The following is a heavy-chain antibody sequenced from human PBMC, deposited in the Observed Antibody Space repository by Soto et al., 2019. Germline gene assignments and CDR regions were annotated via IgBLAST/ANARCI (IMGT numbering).Heavy chain of an antibody. D-gene: IGHD2-2*01. V-gene: IGHV3-23*01. CDR2: VGRGDST. CDR1: GFSFSTYA. CDR3: AKGILVEVPGTRAFDI. J-gene: IGHJ3*02. Sequence: EVQLLESGGGLVQPGGSLRLSCAASGFSFSTYAMSWVRQAPGKGLEWVSTVGRGDSTFYADSVRGRFTISRDNSNNALVLQMNSLRAYDTALYYCAKGILVEVPGTRAFDIWGQGTMVIVSS.